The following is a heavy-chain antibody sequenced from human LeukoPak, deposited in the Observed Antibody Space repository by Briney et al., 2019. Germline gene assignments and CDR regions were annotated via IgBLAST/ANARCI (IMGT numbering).Heavy chain of an antibody. V-gene: IGHV3-23*01. CDR1: GVTLRSYA. Sequence: GGSLRLSCAASGVTLRSYAMTWIRQTPGKGLEWVSAISGGGGSTHYADSVKGRFTISRDNSKNTLYLQMNSLRADDTAVYYCAKFFDILTGYFDSWGQGTLVTVSS. D-gene: IGHD3-9*01. J-gene: IGHJ4*02. CDR3: AKFFDILTGYFDS. CDR2: ISGGGGST.